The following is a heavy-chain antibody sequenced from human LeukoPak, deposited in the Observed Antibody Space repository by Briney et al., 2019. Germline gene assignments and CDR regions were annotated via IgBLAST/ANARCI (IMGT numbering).Heavy chain of an antibody. V-gene: IGHV1-18*01. CDR1: GYTFTSYG. CDR3: ARRPGAAAAGLFDY. Sequence: ASVKVSCKASGYTFTSYGISWVRQAPGQGLEWMGWISAYKGNTNYAQKLQGRVTMTTDTSTSTAYMELRSLRSDDTAVYYCARRPGAAAAGLFDYWGQGTLVTVSS. CDR2: ISAYKGNT. D-gene: IGHD6-13*01. J-gene: IGHJ4*02.